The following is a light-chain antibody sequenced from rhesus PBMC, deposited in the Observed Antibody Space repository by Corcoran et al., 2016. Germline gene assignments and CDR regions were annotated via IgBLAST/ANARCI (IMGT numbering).Light chain of an antibody. V-gene: IGKV3-35*01. CDR1: QSVSYS. J-gene: IGKJ2*01. Sequence: DIVVTQSPATLSLSPGERATLSCRASQSVSYSLAWYHQKPGQPPRLLIYDGSNRATVTPDRFSGSGSGTDFTLTISSLEPEDVGVYHCYQHSSGYSFGQGTKVEIK. CDR2: DGS. CDR3: YQHSSGYS.